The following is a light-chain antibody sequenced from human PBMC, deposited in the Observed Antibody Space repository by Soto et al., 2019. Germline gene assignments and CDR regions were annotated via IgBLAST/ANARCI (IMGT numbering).Light chain of an antibody. CDR1: QSISNY. Sequence: DIQMTQSPSSLSASVGDRVTITCRASQSISNYVNWYQQKPGKAPKFLIYAASSLQSGVPSRFSGSGSGTDLTLTISSLQPEDFATYYCQQSYSTPRTFGQGTKVKI. V-gene: IGKV1-39*01. J-gene: IGKJ1*01. CDR2: AAS. CDR3: QQSYSTPRT.